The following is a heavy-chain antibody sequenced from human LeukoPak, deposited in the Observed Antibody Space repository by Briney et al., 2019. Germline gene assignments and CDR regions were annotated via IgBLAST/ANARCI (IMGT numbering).Heavy chain of an antibody. CDR1: GGTFGSYA. J-gene: IGHJ4*02. CDR3: ARSPVDTAMVTAYYFDY. V-gene: IGHV1-69*04. D-gene: IGHD5-18*01. Sequence: SVKVSCKASGGTFGSYAISWVRQAPGQGLEWMGRIIPILGIANYAQKFQGRVTITADKSTSTAYMELSSLRSEDTAVYYCARSPVDTAMVTAYYFDYWGQGTLVTVSS. CDR2: IIPILGIA.